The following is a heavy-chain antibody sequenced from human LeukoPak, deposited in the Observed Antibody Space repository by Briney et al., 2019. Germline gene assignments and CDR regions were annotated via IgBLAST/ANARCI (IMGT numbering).Heavy chain of an antibody. V-gene: IGHV3-23*01. CDR2: INDRGDT. CDR1: GFSLTTYA. D-gene: IGHD3-9*01. Sequence: GGSLRLSCAASGFSLTTYAMGWVRQAPGKGLEWVSVINDRGDTYYANSVKGRFTISRDSSKNTLYLQMDSLRGEDTAVYYCAKGRWGLTIHNFDIWGQGTMVTVSS. CDR3: AKGRWGLTIHNFDI. J-gene: IGHJ3*02.